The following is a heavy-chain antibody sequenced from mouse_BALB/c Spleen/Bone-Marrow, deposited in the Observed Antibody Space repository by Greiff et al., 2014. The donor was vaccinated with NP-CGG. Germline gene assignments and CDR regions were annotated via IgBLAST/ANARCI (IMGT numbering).Heavy chain of an antibody. Sequence: VQLQQSGAELVKPGASVKLSCTASGFNIKDTYMHWVKQRPEQGLEWIGRIDPANGNTNYDPRFQGKATITADTFSNTAYLQLSSLTSEDTAVYYCARYGGRYYAMDYWGQGTSVTVSS. CDR2: IDPANGNT. D-gene: IGHD1-1*01. J-gene: IGHJ4*01. CDR3: ARYGGRYYAMDY. CDR1: GFNIKDTY. V-gene: IGHV14-3*02.